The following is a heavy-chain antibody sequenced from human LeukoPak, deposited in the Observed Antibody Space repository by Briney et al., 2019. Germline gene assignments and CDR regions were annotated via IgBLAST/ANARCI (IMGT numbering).Heavy chain of an antibody. CDR2: MNPNSGNT. CDR3: ASGGRITGTTMDY. CDR1: GGTFSSYA. D-gene: IGHD1-7*01. V-gene: IGHV1-8*03. J-gene: IGHJ4*02. Sequence: ASVKVSCKASGGTFSSYAISWVRQAPGQGLEWMGWMNPNSGNTGYAQEFQGRVTITRNTSISTAYMELSSLRSEDTAVYYCASGGRITGTTMDYWGQGTLVTVSS.